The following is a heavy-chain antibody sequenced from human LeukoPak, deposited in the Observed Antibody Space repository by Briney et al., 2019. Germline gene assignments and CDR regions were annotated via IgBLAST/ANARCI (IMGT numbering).Heavy chain of an antibody. D-gene: IGHD6-13*01. CDR1: GFTFSSYS. CDR3: AREVAAAAYYFDY. J-gene: IGHJ4*02. Sequence: GGSLRLSCAASGFTFSSYSMNWVRQAPGKGLEWVSSISSSSSYIYYADSVKGRFTISRDNAKNSLYLQMNSLRAEDTAVYNCAREVAAAAYYFDYWGQGTLVTVSS. V-gene: IGHV3-21*01. CDR2: ISSSSSYI.